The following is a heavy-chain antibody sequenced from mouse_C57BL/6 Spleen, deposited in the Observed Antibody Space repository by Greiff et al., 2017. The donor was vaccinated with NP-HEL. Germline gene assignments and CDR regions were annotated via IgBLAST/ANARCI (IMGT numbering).Heavy chain of an antibody. CDR3: ARSEGYELYYYAMDY. V-gene: IGHV1-22*01. Sequence: EVQLVESGPELVKPGASVKMSCKASGYTFTDYNMHWVKQSHGKSLEWIGYINPNNGGTSYNQKFKGKATLTVNKSSSTAYMELRSLTSEDSAVYYCARSEGYELYYYAMDYWGQGTSVTVSS. J-gene: IGHJ4*01. CDR1: GYTFTDYN. D-gene: IGHD3-1*01. CDR2: INPNNGGT.